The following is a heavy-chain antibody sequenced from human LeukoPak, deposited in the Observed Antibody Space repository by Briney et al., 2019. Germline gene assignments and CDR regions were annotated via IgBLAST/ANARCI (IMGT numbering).Heavy chain of an antibody. CDR1: GGTFSSYA. CDR3: ARGHHGSGSYDAFDI. V-gene: IGHV1-18*01. CDR2: ISAYNGNT. Sequence: ASVKVSCKASGGTFSSYAISWVRQAPGQGLEWMGWISAYNGNTNYAQKLQGRVTMTTDTSTSTAYMELRSLRSDDTAVYYCARGHHGSGSYDAFDIWGQGTMVTVSS. D-gene: IGHD3-10*01. J-gene: IGHJ3*02.